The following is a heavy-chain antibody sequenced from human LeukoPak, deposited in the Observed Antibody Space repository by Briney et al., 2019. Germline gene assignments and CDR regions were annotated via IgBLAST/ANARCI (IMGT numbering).Heavy chain of an antibody. CDR2: IYYSGST. CDR1: GGSISSSNW. V-gene: IGHV4-4*02. CDR3: ARLSGYSSGHYYSDY. D-gene: IGHD3-22*01. J-gene: IGHJ4*02. Sequence: PSGTLSLTCAVSGGSISSSNWWSWVRQPPGKGLEWIGYIYYSGSTNYNPSLKSRVTISVDTSKNQFSLKLSSVTAADTAVYYCARLSGYSSGHYYSDYWGQGTLVTVSS.